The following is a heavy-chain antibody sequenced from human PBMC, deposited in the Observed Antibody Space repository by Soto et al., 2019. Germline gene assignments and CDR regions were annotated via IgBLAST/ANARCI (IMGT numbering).Heavy chain of an antibody. CDR3: ARPRRDGYIIRN. J-gene: IGHJ4*02. CDR2: IYYSGST. Sequence: QLQLQESGPGLVKPSETLSLTCTVSGGSISSSSYYWGWIRQPPGKGLEWIGSIYYSGSTYYNPSLKSRVTISVDTSKNQFSLKLSSVTAADTAVYYCARPRRDGYIIRNWGQGTLVTVSS. CDR1: GGSISSSSYY. D-gene: IGHD5-12*01. V-gene: IGHV4-39*01.